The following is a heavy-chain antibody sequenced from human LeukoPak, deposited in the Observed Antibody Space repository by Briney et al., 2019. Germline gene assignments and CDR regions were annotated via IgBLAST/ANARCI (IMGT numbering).Heavy chain of an antibody. CDR2: FDLEDGEA. CDR3: ATGEPADY. J-gene: IGHJ4*02. D-gene: IGHD1-14*01. CDR1: GFTLTELS. V-gene: IGHV1-24*01. Sequence: ASVKVSCKVSGFTLTELSLHWVRQAPGKGLEWMGGFDLEDGEAIYAQKFQGRLTMTGDTSTDTAYMELSRLRSEDTAVYYCATGEPADYWGQGTLVTVSS.